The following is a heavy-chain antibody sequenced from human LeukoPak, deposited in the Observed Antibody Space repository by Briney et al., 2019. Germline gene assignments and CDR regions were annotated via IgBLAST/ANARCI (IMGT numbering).Heavy chain of an antibody. V-gene: IGHV3-30-3*01. CDR1: GFTFTSYA. D-gene: IGHD3-3*01. Sequence: HPGRSLRLSCAASGFTFTSYAMHWVRQAPGKGLEWVAVISSDGNKKYYADSVKGRFTISRDNSKNTLYVQMNSLRAEDTAVYYCVRGLARLRYLEVSTKHYAMDVWGQGTTLTVSS. CDR3: VRGLARLRYLEVSTKHYAMDV. CDR2: ISSDGNKK. J-gene: IGHJ6*02.